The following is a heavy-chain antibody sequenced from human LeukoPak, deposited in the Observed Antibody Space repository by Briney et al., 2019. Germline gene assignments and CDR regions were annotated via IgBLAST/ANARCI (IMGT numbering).Heavy chain of an antibody. CDR2: SYYSGTT. V-gene: IGHV4-39*01. J-gene: IGHJ4*02. D-gene: IGHD3-16*01. CDR1: GGSISSSSYY. CDR3: AKQSSLPNHPFYD. Sequence: SETLSLTCTVSGGSISSSSYYWGWIRQPPGKGLEWIGSSYYSGTTYYNPSLKSRVTISVDTSKNQFSLRLTSVTAADTAVYYCAKQSSLPNHPFYDWGQGTLVTVSS.